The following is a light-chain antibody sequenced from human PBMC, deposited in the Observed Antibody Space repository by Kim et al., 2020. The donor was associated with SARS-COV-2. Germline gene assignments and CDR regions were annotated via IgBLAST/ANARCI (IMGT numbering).Light chain of an antibody. CDR1: QSISSV. V-gene: IGKV1-5*01. CDR2: QAS. J-gene: IGKJ2*01. Sequence: SASVGARVTTTCRASQSISSVLAWYQQKPGKAPKLLIYQASTLESGVPSTFSGSGSGTEFSLTISSLQPDDFVTYYCQHYNIYPYTFGQGTKLEIK. CDR3: QHYNIYPYT.